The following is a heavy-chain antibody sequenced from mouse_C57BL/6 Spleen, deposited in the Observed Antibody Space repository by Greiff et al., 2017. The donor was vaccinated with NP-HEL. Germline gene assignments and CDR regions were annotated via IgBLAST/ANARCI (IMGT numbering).Heavy chain of an antibody. Sequence: EVQLQQSGPELVKPGASVKISCKASGYTFTDYYMNWVKQSHGKSLEWIGDINPNNGGTSYNQKFKGKATLTVDKSSSTAYMELRSLTSEDSAVYYCARKEYGWYDFDYWGQGTTLTVSS. J-gene: IGHJ2*01. CDR1: GYTFTDYY. D-gene: IGHD2-10*02. V-gene: IGHV1-26*01. CDR3: ARKEYGWYDFDY. CDR2: INPNNGGT.